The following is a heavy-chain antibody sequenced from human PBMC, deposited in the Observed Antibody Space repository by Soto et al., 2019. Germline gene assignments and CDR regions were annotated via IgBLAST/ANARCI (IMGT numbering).Heavy chain of an antibody. V-gene: IGHV4-39*01. D-gene: IGHD2-15*01. CDR3: ARGYCSGGSCYRY. Sequence: HSDSLSLISAASGGSIRISSYYGSWIRQPPGKGLEWIGSIYYSGSTYYNPSLKSRVTISVDTSKNQFSLKLSSVTAADTAVYYCARGYCSGGSCYRYWGQGSQVTVSS. J-gene: IGHJ4*02. CDR2: IYYSGST. CDR1: GGSIRISSYY.